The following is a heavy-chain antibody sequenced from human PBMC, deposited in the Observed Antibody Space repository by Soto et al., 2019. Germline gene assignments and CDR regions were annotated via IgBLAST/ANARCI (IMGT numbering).Heavy chain of an antibody. CDR2: IYYSGST. Sequence: QLQLLESGPGLVKPSETLSLTCTVSGASISTSSYYCGWIRQPPGKGLEWIGSIYYSGSTYYNPSLKSRITISVDTSKNQFSLKLSSVTAADTAVYYCARLAASMIVVVWGQGTTVTVSS. J-gene: IGHJ6*02. V-gene: IGHV4-39*01. CDR3: ARLAASMIVVV. D-gene: IGHD3-22*01. CDR1: GASISTSSYY.